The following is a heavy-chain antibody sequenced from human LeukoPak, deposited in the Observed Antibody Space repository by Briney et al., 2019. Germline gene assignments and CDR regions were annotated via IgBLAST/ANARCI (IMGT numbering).Heavy chain of an antibody. CDR1: GFTFSSYG. CDR3: AKDLGGSSGRYLSYYYYGMDV. J-gene: IGHJ6*02. Sequence: GGSLRLSCAASGFTFSSYGMHWVRQAPGKGLEWVAVIWYDGSNKYYADSVKGRFTISRDNSKNTLYLQMNSLRAEDTAVYYCAKDLGGSSGRYLSYYYYGMDVWGQGTTVTVSS. D-gene: IGHD6-19*01. V-gene: IGHV3-30*02. CDR2: IWYDGSNK.